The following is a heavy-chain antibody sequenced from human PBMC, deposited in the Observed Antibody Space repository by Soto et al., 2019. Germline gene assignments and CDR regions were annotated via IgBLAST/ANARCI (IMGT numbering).Heavy chain of an antibody. Sequence: PSDTRSRSCTVSGGASSLWWFDWSCILHHPGKGLEWSGNIVYNGKGDNNPSLVGRGSISGDTSKNQFSLNLSSVTAADTAVYYCARAQIALTSFDAWGQGIKVTV. J-gene: IGHJ3*01. CDR2: IVYNGKG. V-gene: IGHV4-31*03. CDR1: GGASSLWWFD. CDR3: ARAQIALTSFDA. D-gene: IGHD2-21*01.